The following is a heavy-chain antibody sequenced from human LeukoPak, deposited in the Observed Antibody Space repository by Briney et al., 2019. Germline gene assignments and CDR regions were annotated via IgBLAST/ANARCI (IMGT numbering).Heavy chain of an antibody. V-gene: IGHV3-23*01. CDR2: ISGSGGST. CDR3: AKPLAVGGRVSFVY. Sequence: GGSLRLSCAVSGFTFSSYAMSWVRQAPGKGLEWVSAISGSGGSTYYAVSVKGRFTISRDNSKNTLYLQMNSLRAEDTAIYYCAKPLAVGGRVSFVYGGEGTLVTVSS. D-gene: IGHD6-19*01. CDR1: GFTFSSYA. J-gene: IGHJ4*02.